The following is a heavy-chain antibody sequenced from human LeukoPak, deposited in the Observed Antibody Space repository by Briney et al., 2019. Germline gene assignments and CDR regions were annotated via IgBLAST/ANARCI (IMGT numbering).Heavy chain of an antibody. CDR1: GGTFSSYA. CDR2: IIPIFGTA. Sequence: GASVKVSCKASGGTFSSYAISWVRQAPRQGLEWMGGIIPIFGTANYAQKFQGRVTITADESTSTAYMELSSLRSEDTAVYYCAREGTIFGVAAGRYYFDYWGQGTLVTVSS. CDR3: AREGTIFGVAAGRYYFDY. J-gene: IGHJ4*02. D-gene: IGHD3-3*01. V-gene: IGHV1-69*13.